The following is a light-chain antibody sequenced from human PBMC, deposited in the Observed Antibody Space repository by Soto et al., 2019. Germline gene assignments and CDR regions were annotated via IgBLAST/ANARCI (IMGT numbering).Light chain of an antibody. CDR1: QTVSSDY. J-gene: IGKJ5*01. V-gene: IGKV3-20*01. Sequence: EIVLTQSPGTLSLSPGERATLFCRASQTVSSDYLAWYQQKPGQAPRLLIYGASSRATGIPVRFSGSGSGTDFTLTISSLEAEDFAVYYCQQYGRSITFGQGTRLEIK. CDR3: QQYGRSIT. CDR2: GAS.